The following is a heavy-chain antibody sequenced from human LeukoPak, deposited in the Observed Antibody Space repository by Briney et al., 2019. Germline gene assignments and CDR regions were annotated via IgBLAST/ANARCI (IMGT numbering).Heavy chain of an antibody. Sequence: SETLSLTCTVSGGSISSGDYYWSWIRQPPGKGREWIGYIYYSGSTYYNPSLKSRVTISVDTSKNQFSLKLSSVTAADTAVYYCARAVYCSSTSCQFDYWGQGTLVTVSS. V-gene: IGHV4-30-4*08. J-gene: IGHJ4*02. CDR3: ARAVYCSSTSCQFDY. D-gene: IGHD2-2*01. CDR2: IYYSGST. CDR1: GGSISSGDYY.